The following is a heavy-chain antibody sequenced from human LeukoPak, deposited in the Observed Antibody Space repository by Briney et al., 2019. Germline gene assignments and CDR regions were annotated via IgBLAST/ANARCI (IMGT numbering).Heavy chain of an antibody. CDR2: ISGSGGST. CDR1: GFTFSSYA. J-gene: IGHJ2*01. CDR3: AKLKYYGDPPPWYFDL. Sequence: PGGSLRLSCAASGFTFSSYAMSWVRQAPGKGLEWVSAISGSGGSTYYADSVKGRFTISRDNSKNTLYLQMNSLRAEDTAVYYCAKLKYYGDPPPWYFDLWGRGTLVTVSS. V-gene: IGHV3-23*01. D-gene: IGHD4-17*01.